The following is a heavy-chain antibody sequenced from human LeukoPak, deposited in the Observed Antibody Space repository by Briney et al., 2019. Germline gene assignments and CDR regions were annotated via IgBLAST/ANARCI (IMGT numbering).Heavy chain of an antibody. D-gene: IGHD3-10*01. Sequence: SETLSLTCAVSGGSISSSNWWNWVRQPPGKGLEWIGQIYHSGSTTYNPSLKTRVTISVDKSKSQFSLNLTSVTAADTAVYYCARDQPRGGFGEEDWFDPWGQGTLVTVTS. J-gene: IGHJ5*02. V-gene: IGHV4-4*02. CDR3: ARDQPRGGFGEEDWFDP. CDR1: GGSISSSNW. CDR2: IYHSGST.